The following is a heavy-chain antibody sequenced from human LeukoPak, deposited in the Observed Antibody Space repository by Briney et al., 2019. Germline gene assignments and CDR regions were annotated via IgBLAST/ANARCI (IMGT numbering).Heavy chain of an antibody. Sequence: SETLSLTRAVYGGSFSGYYWSWIRQPPGKGLEWIGEINHSGSTNYNPSLKSRVTISVVTSKNQFSLKLSSVTAADTAVYYCARGNTRYYYDSSGYYYRDWGQGTLVTVSS. J-gene: IGHJ4*02. D-gene: IGHD3-22*01. CDR1: GGSFSGYY. CDR2: INHSGST. CDR3: ARGNTRYYYDSSGYYYRD. V-gene: IGHV4-34*01.